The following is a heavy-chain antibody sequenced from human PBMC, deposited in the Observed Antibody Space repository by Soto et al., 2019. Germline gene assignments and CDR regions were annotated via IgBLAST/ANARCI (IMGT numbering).Heavy chain of an antibody. D-gene: IGHD2-2*01. CDR3: AKGVYCSSTSCYSNWFDP. CDR1: GFTFSSYG. V-gene: IGHV3-30*18. Sequence: VGSLRLSCAASGFTFSSYGMHWVRQAPGKGLEWVAVISYDGSNKYYADSVKGRFTISRDNSKNTLYLQMNSLRAEDTAVYYCAKGVYCSSTSCYSNWFDPWGQGTLVTVSS. J-gene: IGHJ5*02. CDR2: ISYDGSNK.